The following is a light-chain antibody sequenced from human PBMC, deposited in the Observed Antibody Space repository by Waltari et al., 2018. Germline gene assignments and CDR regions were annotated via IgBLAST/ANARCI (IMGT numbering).Light chain of an antibody. V-gene: IGKV3-15*01. CDR1: QSVSSN. Sequence: EIVMTQSPATLSVSPGERATLSCRASQSVSSNLAWYQQKPGQAPRRLIYGASTRATGTPARFSGSGSGTEFTLTISSLQSEDFAVYYCQQYNNWPPKYTFGQGTKLEIK. J-gene: IGKJ2*01. CDR3: QQYNNWPPKYT. CDR2: GAS.